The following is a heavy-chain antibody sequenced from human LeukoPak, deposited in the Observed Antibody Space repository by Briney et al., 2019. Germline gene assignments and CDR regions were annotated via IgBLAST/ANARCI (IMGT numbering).Heavy chain of an antibody. CDR1: GFTFSNAW. D-gene: IGHD3-22*01. J-gene: IGHJ4*02. CDR3: TTGYESSGYCYYFDY. CDR2: IKSKTDGGTT. Sequence: GGSLRLSCAASGFTFSNAWMNWVRQGPGKGLEWVGRIKSKTDGGTTDYAAPVKGRITISRDDSKNTLYLQMNSLNTEDTAVYYCTTGYESSGYCYYFDYWGQGILVTVSS. V-gene: IGHV3-15*01.